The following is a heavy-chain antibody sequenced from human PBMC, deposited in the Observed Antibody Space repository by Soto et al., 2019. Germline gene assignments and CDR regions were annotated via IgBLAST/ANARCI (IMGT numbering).Heavy chain of an antibody. Sequence: EVQLVESGGGLVQPGGSLRLSCAASGFTVSTNYMSWVRQAPGKGLEWVSVIYTGGNTYYADSVRGRFTISRDTSKNTLDLKMNSLRAEDTAVYYCARAQRWLHLDYWGQGTLVTVSS. CDR3: ARAQRWLHLDY. D-gene: IGHD5-12*01. V-gene: IGHV3-66*01. J-gene: IGHJ4*02. CDR2: IYTGGNT. CDR1: GFTVSTNY.